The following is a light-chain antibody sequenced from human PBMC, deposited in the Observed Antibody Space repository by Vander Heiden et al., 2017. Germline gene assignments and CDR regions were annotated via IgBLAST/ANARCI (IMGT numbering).Light chain of an antibody. J-gene: IGKJ4*01. Sequence: DIQMTQSPSTLSASVGDRVTITCRASQRISSWLAWYQQKPWNAPKLLIYDASSLESGVPSRVSGSGSGTEFTLTISSLQTDDFATYYCQQYNSYSFLTFGGGTKVEIK. CDR2: DAS. CDR1: QRISSW. CDR3: QQYNSYSFLT. V-gene: IGKV1-5*01.